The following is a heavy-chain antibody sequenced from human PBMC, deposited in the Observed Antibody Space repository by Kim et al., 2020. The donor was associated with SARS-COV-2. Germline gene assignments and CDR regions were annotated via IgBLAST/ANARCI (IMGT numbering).Heavy chain of an antibody. CDR3: ARDNTTGYGMDV. CDR1: GYTFTNYY. CDR2: INPSGGST. J-gene: IGHJ6*02. V-gene: IGHV1-46*01. D-gene: IGHD1-1*01. Sequence: ASVKVSCKASGYTFTNYYMHWVRQAPGQGLEWMGIINPSGGSTDYAQKFQGRVTMTRDTSTSTVYMDLSSLRSEDTAVYYCARDNTTGYGMDVWGQGTAVTVSS.